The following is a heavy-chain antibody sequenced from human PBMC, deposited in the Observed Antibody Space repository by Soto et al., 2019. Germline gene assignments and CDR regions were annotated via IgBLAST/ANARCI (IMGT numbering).Heavy chain of an antibody. V-gene: IGHV3-74*01. D-gene: IGHD5-18*01. J-gene: IGHJ4*02. CDR3: ARGGAYIYGPQYD. CDR2: INGDGSST. Sequence: RLSCATSGFSFSGYWIHWVRQAPGKGLVWVSHINGDGSSTNYADSVKGRFTISRDYAKNTLYLQMNSLRFEDTAVYYCARGGAYIYGPQYDWGQGTLVTVSS. CDR1: GFSFSGYW.